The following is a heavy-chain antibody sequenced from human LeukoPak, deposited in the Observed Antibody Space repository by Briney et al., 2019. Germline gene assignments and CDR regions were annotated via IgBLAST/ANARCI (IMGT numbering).Heavy chain of an antibody. V-gene: IGHV3-48*04. J-gene: IGHJ4*02. CDR1: GFTFSSYS. CDR2: ISSSSSTI. CDR3: ARAGKTKLTTTDFDY. Sequence: GGSLRLSCAAPGFTFSSYSMNWVRQAPGKGLEWVSYISSSSSTIYYADSVKGRFTISRDNAKNSLYLQMNSLRAEDTAVYYCARAGKTKLTTTDFDYWGQGTLVTVSS. D-gene: IGHD4-17*01.